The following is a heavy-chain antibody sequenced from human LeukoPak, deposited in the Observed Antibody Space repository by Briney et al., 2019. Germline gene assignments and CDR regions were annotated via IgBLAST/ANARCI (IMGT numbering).Heavy chain of an antibody. CDR2: ISWNSGSI. CDR1: GFTFDDYA. Sequence: GGSLRLSCAASGFTFDDYAMHWVRQAPGKGLEWVSGISWNSGSIGYADSVKGRFTISRDNAKNSLYLQMNSLRAEDTALYYCAKDATDYYDSSGYLHWGQGTLVTVSS. V-gene: IGHV3-9*01. J-gene: IGHJ4*02. CDR3: AKDATDYYDSSGYLH. D-gene: IGHD3-22*01.